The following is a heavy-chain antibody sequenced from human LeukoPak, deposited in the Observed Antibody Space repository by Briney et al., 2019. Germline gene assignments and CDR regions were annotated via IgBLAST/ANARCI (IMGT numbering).Heavy chain of an antibody. CDR1: GFTFSDYN. V-gene: IGHV3-21*01. CDR3: AARIYGSGSSFDY. D-gene: IGHD3-10*01. CDR2: ITSGTTYI. J-gene: IGHJ4*02. Sequence: TGGSLRLTCAASGFTFSDYNMNWVRQSPEKGLEWVSSITSGTTYIYYADSVRGRFTLSRDNAKNSLYLQMNSLRAEDTAVYYCAARIYGSGSSFDYWGQGTLVTVSS.